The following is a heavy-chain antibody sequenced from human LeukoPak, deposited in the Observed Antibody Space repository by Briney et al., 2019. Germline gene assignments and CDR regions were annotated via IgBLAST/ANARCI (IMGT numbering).Heavy chain of an antibody. J-gene: IGHJ4*02. Sequence: PGGSLRLSCAASGFTFSSYAMSWVRQAPGKGLEWVSAISGSGGSTYYADSVKGRFTISRVNSKNTLYLQMNSLRAEDTAVYYCAKDRYRSRDYFDYWGQGTLVTVSS. CDR3: AKDRYRSRDYFDY. V-gene: IGHV3-23*01. CDR2: ISGSGGST. CDR1: GFTFSSYA. D-gene: IGHD1-1*01.